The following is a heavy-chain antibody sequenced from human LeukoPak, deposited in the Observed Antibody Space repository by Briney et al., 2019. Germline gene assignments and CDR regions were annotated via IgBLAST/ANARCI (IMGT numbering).Heavy chain of an antibody. D-gene: IGHD6-13*01. CDR3: ARRGGGAAADDAFDI. Sequence: ESLKISCKGSGYSFTSYWIGWVRQMPGKGLEWMGIIYPGDSDTRYSPSFQGQVTISADKSISTAYLQWSSLKASDTAMYYCARRGGGAAADDAFDIWGQGTMVTVSS. CDR2: IYPGDSDT. J-gene: IGHJ3*02. V-gene: IGHV5-51*01. CDR1: GYSFTSYW.